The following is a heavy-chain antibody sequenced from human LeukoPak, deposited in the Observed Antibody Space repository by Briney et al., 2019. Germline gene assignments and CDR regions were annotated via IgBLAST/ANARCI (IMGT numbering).Heavy chain of an antibody. Sequence: SETLSLTCTVSGDSISSYYWSWIRQPAGKGLEWIGRIYTSGSTDYNPSLKSRVTMSVDTSKNQFSLKLSSVTAADTAVYYCARESKSYDGSGYYHDYWGQGLLVTVSS. CDR2: IYTSGST. CDR1: GDSISSYY. D-gene: IGHD3-22*01. CDR3: ARESKSYDGSGYYHDY. V-gene: IGHV4-4*07. J-gene: IGHJ4*02.